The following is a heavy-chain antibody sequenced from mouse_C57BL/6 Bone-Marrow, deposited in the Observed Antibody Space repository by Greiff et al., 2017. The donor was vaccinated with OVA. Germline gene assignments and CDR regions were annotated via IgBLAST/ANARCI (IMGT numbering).Heavy chain of an antibody. V-gene: IGHV1-54*01. CDR2: INPGSGGT. Sequence: VQLQQSGAELVRPGTSVKVSCKASGYAFTNYLIEWVKQRPGQGLEWIGVINPGSGGTNYNEKFKGKANLTADKSSSTASMQLSSLTSEDSAVYFCAREGYYYGSSGSWFAYWGQGTLVTVSA. CDR1: GYAFTNYL. D-gene: IGHD1-1*01. J-gene: IGHJ3*01. CDR3: AREGYYYGSSGSWFAY.